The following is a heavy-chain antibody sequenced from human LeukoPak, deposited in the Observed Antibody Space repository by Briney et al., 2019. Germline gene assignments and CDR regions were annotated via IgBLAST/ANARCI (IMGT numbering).Heavy chain of an antibody. J-gene: IGHJ4*02. Sequence: ETLSLTCAVYGGSFSGNYMSWVRQAPGKGLEWVSLIYSGGTTYYADSVKGRFTISRDNSKNTLYLQMNSLRAEDTAVYYCARRAGGYSHPYDYWGQGILATVSS. V-gene: IGHV3-53*01. CDR1: GGSFSGNY. D-gene: IGHD4-23*01. CDR2: IYSGGTT. CDR3: ARRAGGYSHPYDY.